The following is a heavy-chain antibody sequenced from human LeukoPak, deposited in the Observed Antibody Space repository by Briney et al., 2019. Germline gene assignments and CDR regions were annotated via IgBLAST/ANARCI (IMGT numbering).Heavy chain of an antibody. CDR3: AKEDKNSYYDILTGCYRDYYGMDV. V-gene: IGHV3-9*01. D-gene: IGHD3-9*01. CDR1: GFTFDDYA. J-gene: IGHJ6*02. CDR2: ISWNSGSI. Sequence: GRSLRLSCAASGFTFDDYAMHWVRQAPGKGLEWVSGISWNSGSIGYADSVKGRFTISRDNAKNSLYLQMNSLRAEDTALYYCAKEDKNSYYDILTGCYRDYYGMDVWGQGTTVTVSS.